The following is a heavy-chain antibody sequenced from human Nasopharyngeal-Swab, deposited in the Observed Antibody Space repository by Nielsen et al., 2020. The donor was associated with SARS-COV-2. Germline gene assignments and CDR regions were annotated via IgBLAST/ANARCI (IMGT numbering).Heavy chain of an antibody. J-gene: IGHJ4*02. D-gene: IGHD5-18*01. CDR3: ATRSGYNYGGGY. Sequence: SETLSLTCAVYGGSFSGYYWSWIRQPPGKGLEWIGEINHSGSTNYNPSLKSRVTISVDTSKNQFSLKVSSVTAADTAVYYCATRSGYNYGGGYWGQGTLVTVSS. CDR1: GGSFSGYY. V-gene: IGHV4-34*01. CDR2: INHSGST.